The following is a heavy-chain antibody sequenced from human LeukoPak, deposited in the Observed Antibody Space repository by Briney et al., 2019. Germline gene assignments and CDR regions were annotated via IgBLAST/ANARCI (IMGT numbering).Heavy chain of an antibody. D-gene: IGHD3-10*01. V-gene: IGHV1-69*04. CDR1: GGTFSSYA. CDR3: ARSLKSTVRGYYYGMDV. J-gene: IGHJ6*02. CDR2: IIPILGIA. Sequence: GASVKVSCKASGGTFSSYAISWVRQAPGQGLEWMGRIIPILGIANYAQKFQGRVTITADKSTSTAYMELSSLRSEDTAVYYCARSLKSTVRGYYYGMDVWGQGTTVTVSS.